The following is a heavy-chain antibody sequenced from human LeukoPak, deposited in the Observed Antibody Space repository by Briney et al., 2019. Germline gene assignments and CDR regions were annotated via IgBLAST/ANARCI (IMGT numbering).Heavy chain of an antibody. V-gene: IGHV1-69*05. CDR2: IIPIFGTA. J-gene: IGHJ4*02. CDR3: AVSYDDYEGSFDY. CDR1: GGTFSSYA. Sequence: SVKVSCKASGGTFSSYAISWVRQAPGQGLEWMGGIIPIFGTANYAQKFQGRVTITTDESTSTAYMELSSLRSEDTAVYYCAVSYDDYEGSFDYWGQGTLVTVSS. D-gene: IGHD4-17*01.